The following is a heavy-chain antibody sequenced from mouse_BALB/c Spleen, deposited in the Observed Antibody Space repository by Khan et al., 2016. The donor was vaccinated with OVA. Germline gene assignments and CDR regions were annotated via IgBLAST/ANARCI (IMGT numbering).Heavy chain of an antibody. Sequence: QVQLQQSGPELVRPGVSVKISCKGSGYTFTDYAMHWVKQSHAKSLEWIGLISTYSGNTNYNQKFKGQATMTVDKSSSTAYMELARLTSEDTAIYYCARHAYDGYYDDWGQGTTLTVSS. J-gene: IGHJ2*01. V-gene: IGHV1S137*01. CDR3: ARHAYDGYYDD. CDR2: ISTYSGNT. CDR1: GYTFTDYA. D-gene: IGHD2-3*01.